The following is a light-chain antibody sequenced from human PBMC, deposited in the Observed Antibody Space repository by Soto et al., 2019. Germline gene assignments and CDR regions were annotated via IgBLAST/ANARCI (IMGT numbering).Light chain of an antibody. CDR3: SSYTTNNIRQIV. J-gene: IGLJ1*01. CDR1: SSDAGGYNY. V-gene: IGLV2-14*03. Sequence: QSVLTQPASVSGSPGQSITISCTGTSSDAGGYNYVSWYQHHPGKAPKLLIYDVSNRPSGISNRFSGSKSDNTASLTISGLQPEDESYYYCSSYTTNNIRQIVFGTGTKVTV. CDR2: DVS.